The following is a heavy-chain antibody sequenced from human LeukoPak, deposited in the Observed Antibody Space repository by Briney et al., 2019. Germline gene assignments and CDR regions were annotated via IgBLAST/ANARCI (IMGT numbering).Heavy chain of an antibody. J-gene: IGHJ4*02. Sequence: SETLSLTCTVSGASISPDSWTWIRQPPGKGLEWIGSLHYSGVAFHNPSLRSRVTMSLDTPNKLFSLRLTSVTAADAAVYFCTRGLRWTDFWGLGTLVFVSS. V-gene: IGHV4-59*01. CDR3: TRGLRWTDF. CDR1: GASISPDS. D-gene: IGHD4-23*01. CDR2: LHYSGVA.